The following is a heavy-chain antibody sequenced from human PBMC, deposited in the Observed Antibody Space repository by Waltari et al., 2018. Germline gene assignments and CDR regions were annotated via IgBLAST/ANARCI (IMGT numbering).Heavy chain of an antibody. J-gene: IGHJ4*02. V-gene: IGHV4-39*07. D-gene: IGHD6-13*01. Sequence: QLQLQESGPGLVKPSETLSLTCTVSGGSISSSSYYWGWIRQPPGKGLEWIGSIYYSGSTYYNPSLKSRVTISVDTSKNQFSLKLSSVTAADTAVYYCAKGGYSSSTLGEWGQGTLVTVSS. CDR3: AKGGYSSSTLGE. CDR2: IYYSGST. CDR1: GGSISSSSYY.